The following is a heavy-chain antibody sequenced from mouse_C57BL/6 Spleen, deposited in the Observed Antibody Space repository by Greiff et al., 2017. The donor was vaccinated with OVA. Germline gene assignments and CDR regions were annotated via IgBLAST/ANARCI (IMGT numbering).Heavy chain of an antibody. J-gene: IGHJ2*01. D-gene: IGHD1-1*02. V-gene: IGHV1-82*01. CDR1: GYAFSSSW. Sequence: QVQLKQSGPELVKPGASVKISCKASGYAFSSSWMNWVKQRPGKGLEWIGRIYPGDGDTNYNGKFKGKATLTADKSSSTAYMQLSSLTSEDSAVYFCARRGLLSHYFDYWGQGTTLTVSS. CDR2: IYPGDGDT. CDR3: ARRGLLSHYFDY.